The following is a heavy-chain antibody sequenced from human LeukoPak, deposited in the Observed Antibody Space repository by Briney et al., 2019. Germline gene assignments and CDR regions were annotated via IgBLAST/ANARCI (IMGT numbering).Heavy chain of an antibody. CDR2: INPNSGDT. J-gene: IGHJ4*02. D-gene: IGHD5-18*01. CDR3: ARATSANEYSYGFHFDY. CDR1: GYTFTGYY. V-gene: IGHV1-2*02. Sequence: GASVKVSCKASGYTFTGYYMHWVRQAPGQGLEWMGWINPNSGDTIYAQKFQGRVTMTRDTSISTAYMELRRLRSDDTAVYYCARATSANEYSYGFHFDYWGQGTLVTVSS.